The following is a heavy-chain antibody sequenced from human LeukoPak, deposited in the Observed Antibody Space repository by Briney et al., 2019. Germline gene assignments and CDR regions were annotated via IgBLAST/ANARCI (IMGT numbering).Heavy chain of an antibody. D-gene: IGHD2-21*01. Sequence: PGGSLRLSCVGSGFTLGSYSMNWVRQAPGKGLEWVSLIERSSGHTFYADSVRGRFAISRDDAKNSLYLQMNSLRGEDTAVYYCVREDRDPCDLWGQGTLVTVSS. V-gene: IGHV3-21*06. CDR3: VREDRDPCDL. CDR2: IERSSGHT. J-gene: IGHJ5*02. CDR1: GFTLGSYS.